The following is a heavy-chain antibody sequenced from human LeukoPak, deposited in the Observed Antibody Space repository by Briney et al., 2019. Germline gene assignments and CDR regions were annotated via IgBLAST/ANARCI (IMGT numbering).Heavy chain of an antibody. CDR1: GFTFSSYA. CDR2: IGGSGGST. D-gene: IGHD1-26*01. CDR3: AKRGAEVGATVAPGDY. J-gene: IGHJ4*02. Sequence: GGSLRLSCAASGFTFSSYAMSWVRQAPGKGLEWVSAIGGSGGSTYYADSVKGRFTISRDNPKKTLYLQMNSLRAEDTAVYYCAKRGAEVGATVAPGDYWGQGTLVTVSS. V-gene: IGHV3-23*01.